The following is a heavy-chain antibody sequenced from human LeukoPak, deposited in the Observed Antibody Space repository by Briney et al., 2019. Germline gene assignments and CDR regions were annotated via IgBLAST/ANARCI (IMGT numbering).Heavy chain of an antibody. J-gene: IGHJ4*02. Sequence: SETLSLTCAVYGGSFSGYYWSWIRQPPGKGLEWIGSIYYSGSTYYNPSLKSRVTISVDTSKNQFSLKLSSVTAADTAVYYCARDKGAVAGTDYWGQGTLVTVSS. CDR3: ARDKGAVAGTDY. CDR1: GGSFSGYY. V-gene: IGHV4-34*01. CDR2: IYYSGST. D-gene: IGHD6-19*01.